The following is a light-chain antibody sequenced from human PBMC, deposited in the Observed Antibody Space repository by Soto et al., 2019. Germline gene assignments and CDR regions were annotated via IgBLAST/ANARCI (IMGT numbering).Light chain of an antibody. CDR3: QQSYSTLPIT. J-gene: IGKJ5*01. CDR2: AAS. Sequence: IQMTQSPSSLSASLGDRVTITFRASQSISSYLNWYQQKPWKAPKLLIYAASSLQSGVKSRFSGSGSGTDFTLTISSLHPEAFATYYCQQSYSTLPITFGQGTRLEIK. V-gene: IGKV1-39*01. CDR1: QSISSY.